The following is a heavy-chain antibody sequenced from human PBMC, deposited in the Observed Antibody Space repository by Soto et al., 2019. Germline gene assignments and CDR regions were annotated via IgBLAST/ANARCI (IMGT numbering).Heavy chain of an antibody. CDR3: ARGVHVVVVPAAEGEHFDY. CDR2: IWYDGSNK. CDR1: GFTFSSYG. J-gene: IGHJ4*02. Sequence: QVQLVESGGGVVQPGRSLRLSCAASGFTFSSYGMHWVRQAPGKGLEWVAVIWYDGSNKYYADSVKGRFTISRDNSKNTVYLQMSSLRAEDTAVYYCARGVHVVVVPAAEGEHFDYWGQGTLVTVSS. D-gene: IGHD2-2*01. V-gene: IGHV3-33*01.